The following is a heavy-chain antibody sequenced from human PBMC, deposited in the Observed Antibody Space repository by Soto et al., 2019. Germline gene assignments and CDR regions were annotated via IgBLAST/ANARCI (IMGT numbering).Heavy chain of an antibody. CDR3: ARDGMGTMVRGVTYGMDV. V-gene: IGHV1-69*12. CDR1: GGTFSSYA. CDR2: IIPIFGTA. Sequence: QVPLVQSGAEVKKPGSSVKVSCKASGGTFSSYAISWVRQAPGQGLEWMGGIIPIFGTANYAQKFQGRVTITADESTSTAYMELSSLRSEDTAVYYCARDGMGTMVRGVTYGMDVWGQGTTVTVSS. J-gene: IGHJ6*02. D-gene: IGHD3-10*01.